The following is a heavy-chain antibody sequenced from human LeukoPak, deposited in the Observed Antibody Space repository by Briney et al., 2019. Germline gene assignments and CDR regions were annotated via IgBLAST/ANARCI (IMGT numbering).Heavy chain of an antibody. CDR3: ARLPYPYDSSGSPPLDY. V-gene: IGHV4-39*01. CDR2: IYYSGST. CDR1: GGSISSSNYY. Sequence: SETLSLTCTVSGGSISSSNYYWGWIRKPPGKGLEWIGSIYYSGSTYYNPSLKSRVTISVDTSKNQFSLKLSSVTAADTAVYYCARLPYPYDSSGSPPLDYWGQGTLVTVSS. J-gene: IGHJ4*02. D-gene: IGHD3-22*01.